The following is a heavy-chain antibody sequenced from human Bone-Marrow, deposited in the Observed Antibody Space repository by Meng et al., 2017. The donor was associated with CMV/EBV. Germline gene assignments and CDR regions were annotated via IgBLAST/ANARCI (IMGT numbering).Heavy chain of an antibody. CDR2: IGTAGDT. D-gene: IGHD3-3*01. CDR3: AKRSDFWSGYHRYGMDV. V-gene: IGHV3-13*01. J-gene: IGHJ6*02. Sequence: GESLKISCAASGFTFSSYDMHWVRQATGKGLEWVSAIGTAGDTYYPGSVKGRFTISRENAKNSLYLQMNSLRAGDTAVYYCAKRSDFWSGYHRYGMDVWGQGTTVTVSS. CDR1: GFTFSSYD.